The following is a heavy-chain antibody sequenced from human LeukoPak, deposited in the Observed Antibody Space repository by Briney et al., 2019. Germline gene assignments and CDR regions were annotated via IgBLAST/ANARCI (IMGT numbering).Heavy chain of an antibody. V-gene: IGHV3-23*01. D-gene: IGHD3-10*01. CDR2: ISGSGGST. CDR1: GFTFSSYA. J-gene: IGHJ4*02. Sequence: GGSLRLSCAASGFTFSSYAMSWVRQAPGKGLEWVSAISGSGGSTYYADSVKGRFTISRDNSKNTLYLQMNSLRAEDTAVYYCTRDLGSGYYGSGIDYWGQGTLVTVSS. CDR3: TRDLGSGYYGSGIDY.